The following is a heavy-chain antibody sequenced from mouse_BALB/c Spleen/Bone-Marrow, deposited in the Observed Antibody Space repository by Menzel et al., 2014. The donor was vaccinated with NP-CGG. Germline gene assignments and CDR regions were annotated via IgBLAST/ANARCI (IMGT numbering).Heavy chain of an antibody. Sequence: DVKLVESGGGLVEPGGSLKLSCAASGFTFSDYYMYWVRQTPEKRLEWVATISDGGSYTYYPDSVKGRFTVSRDNAKNNLYLQMSSLKSEDTAMYYCAREYGTSYDYYFDVWGAGTTVTVSS. CDR1: GFTFSDYY. CDR2: ISDGGSYT. J-gene: IGHJ1*01. CDR3: AREYGTSYDYYFDV. V-gene: IGHV5-4*02. D-gene: IGHD1-1*01.